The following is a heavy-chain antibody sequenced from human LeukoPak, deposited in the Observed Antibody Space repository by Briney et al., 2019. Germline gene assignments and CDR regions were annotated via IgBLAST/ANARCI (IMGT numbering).Heavy chain of an antibody. CDR3: AREGYSYGYEPGDY. Sequence: GGSLRLSCAASGFTFSSYSMNWVRQAPGKGLEWVSSISSSSSYIYYADSVKGRFTISRDNAKNSLYLQMNSLRAEDTAVYYCAREGYSYGYEPGDYWGQGTLVTVSS. CDR1: GFTFSSYS. CDR2: ISSSSSYI. J-gene: IGHJ4*02. D-gene: IGHD5-18*01. V-gene: IGHV3-21*01.